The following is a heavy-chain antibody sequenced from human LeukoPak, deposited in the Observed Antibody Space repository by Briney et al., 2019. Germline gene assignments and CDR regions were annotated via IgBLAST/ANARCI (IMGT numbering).Heavy chain of an antibody. D-gene: IGHD6-19*01. CDR3: ARGRYNSGWYPDYFDY. V-gene: IGHV3-23*01. CDR1: GFTFSSYA. J-gene: IGHJ4*02. Sequence: GGSLRLSCAASGFTFSSYAMSWVRQAPGEGLEWVSAISGSGGSTYYADSVKGRFTISRDNAKNSLYLQMNSLRAEDTSVYYCARGRYNSGWYPDYFDYWGQGALVTVSS. CDR2: ISGSGGST.